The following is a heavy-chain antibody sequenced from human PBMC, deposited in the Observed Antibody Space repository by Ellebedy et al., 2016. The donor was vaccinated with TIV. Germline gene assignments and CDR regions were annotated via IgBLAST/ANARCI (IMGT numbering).Heavy chain of an antibody. CDR3: ARIGGLDAFDI. CDR1: GFTVSSNY. V-gene: IGHV3-66*01. D-gene: IGHD3-10*01. J-gene: IGHJ3*02. Sequence: GESLKISXAASGFTVSSNYMSWVRQAPGKGLEWVSVIYSGGSTYYADSVKGRFTISRDNSKNTLYLQMNSLRAEDTAVYYCARIGGLDAFDIWGQGTMVTVSS. CDR2: IYSGGST.